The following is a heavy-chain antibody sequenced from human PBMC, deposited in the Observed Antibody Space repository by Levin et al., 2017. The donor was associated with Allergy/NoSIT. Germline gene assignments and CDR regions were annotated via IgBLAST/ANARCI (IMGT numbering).Heavy chain of an antibody. Sequence: GESLKISCAASGFTFSSYGMHWVRQAPGKGLEWVAVISYDGSNKYYADSVKGRFTISRDNSKNTLYLQMNSLRAEDTAVYYCAKDRSSGAIDYWGQGTLVTVSS. CDR1: GFTFSSYG. J-gene: IGHJ4*02. CDR3: AKDRSSGAIDY. D-gene: IGHD3-3*01. CDR2: ISYDGSNK. V-gene: IGHV3-30*18.